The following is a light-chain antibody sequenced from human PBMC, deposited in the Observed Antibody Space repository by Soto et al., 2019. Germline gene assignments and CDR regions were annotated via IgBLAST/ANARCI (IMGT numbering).Light chain of an antibody. CDR1: QSLLNSYGXXS. Sequence: DIVVNQSXLSLPVTPGEPASISCRCSQSLLNSYGXXSLDWXLQKPGXXPXXXXSLGSNRAYGGPDRFSGSGSGTDFTRKISRVEAEDVGIYYGMQALQTPLTFGGGTKVDIK. CDR2: LGS. J-gene: IGKJ4*01. V-gene: IGKV2-28*01. CDR3: MQALQTPLT.